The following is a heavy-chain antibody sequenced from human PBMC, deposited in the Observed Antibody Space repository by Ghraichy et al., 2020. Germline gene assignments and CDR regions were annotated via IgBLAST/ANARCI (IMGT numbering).Heavy chain of an antibody. CDR1: GYTFTSYA. V-gene: IGHV1-3*01. CDR2: INAGNGNT. CDR3: ARRGGVAGTYYYYGMDV. D-gene: IGHD6-19*01. Sequence: ASVKVSCKASGYTFTSYAMHWVRQAPGQRLEWMGWINAGNGNTKYSQKFQGRVTITRDTSASTAYMELSSLRSEDTAVYYCARRGGVAGTYYYYGMDVWGQGTTVTVSS. J-gene: IGHJ6*02.